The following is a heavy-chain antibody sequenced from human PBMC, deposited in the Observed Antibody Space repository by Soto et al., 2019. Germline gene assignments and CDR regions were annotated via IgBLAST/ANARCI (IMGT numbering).Heavy chain of an antibody. CDR3: ARDSPYLDFWGDVMELYSYSLDV. CDR2: VSAHNRNT. CDR1: GYTFSSYG. Sequence: QVQLVQSGGEVKRPGASVKVSCQASGYTFSSYGISWVRQAPGQGLQWMGWVSAHNRNTKYAQILHARLTLTTDTSTSTAYMELRSLTSDDTAVYYCARDSPYLDFWGDVMELYSYSLDVWGQGTTV. D-gene: IGHD3-3*01. J-gene: IGHJ6*02. V-gene: IGHV1-18*01.